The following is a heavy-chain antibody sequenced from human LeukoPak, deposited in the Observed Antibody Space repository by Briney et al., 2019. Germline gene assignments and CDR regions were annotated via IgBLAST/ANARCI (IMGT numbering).Heavy chain of an antibody. V-gene: IGHV1-69*13. J-gene: IGHJ4*02. CDR3: ATSLNYYDSSGYLDY. CDR2: IIPIFGTA. D-gene: IGHD3-22*01. Sequence: ASVKVSCKASGGTFSSYAISWVRQAPGQGLEWMGGIIPIFGTANYAQKFQGRVTITADESTSTAYMELSSLRSEDTAVYYCATSLNYYDSSGYLDYWGQGTLVTVSS. CDR1: GGTFSSYA.